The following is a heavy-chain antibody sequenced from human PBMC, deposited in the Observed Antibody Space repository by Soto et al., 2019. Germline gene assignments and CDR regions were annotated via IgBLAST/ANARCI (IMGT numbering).Heavy chain of an antibody. CDR2: INAGNGNT. V-gene: IGHV1-3*01. J-gene: IGHJ4*02. Sequence: ASVKVSCKASGYTFTSYAMHWVRQAPGQRLEWMGWINAGNGNTKYSQEFQGRVTITRDTSASTAYMELSSLRSEDTAVYYCARNYIAAAGPYYFDYWGQGTLVTVSS. CDR1: GYTFTSYA. D-gene: IGHD6-13*01. CDR3: ARNYIAAAGPYYFDY.